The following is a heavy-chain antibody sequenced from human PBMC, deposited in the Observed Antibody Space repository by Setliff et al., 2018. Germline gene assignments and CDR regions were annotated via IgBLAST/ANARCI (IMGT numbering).Heavy chain of an antibody. CDR2: IYHSGST. CDR3: ARSSYSGSYLNV. V-gene: IGHV4-38-2*01. D-gene: IGHD1-26*01. Sequence: SETLSLTCAVSGYSISSGYYWGWIRQPPGKGLEWIGSIYHSGSTYYNPSLKSRVTISVDTSKNQFSLKLSSVTAAGTAVYYCARSSYSGSYLNVWGQGTTVTVSS. J-gene: IGHJ6*02. CDR1: GYSISSGYY.